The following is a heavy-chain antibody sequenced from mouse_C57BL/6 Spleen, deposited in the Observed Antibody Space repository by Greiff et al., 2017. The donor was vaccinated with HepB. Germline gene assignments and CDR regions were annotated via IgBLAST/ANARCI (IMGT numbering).Heavy chain of an antibody. CDR3: AREGSRWLGYFDY. V-gene: IGHV1-18*01. CDR1: GYTFTDYN. D-gene: IGHD2-3*01. J-gene: IGHJ2*01. Sequence: EVQLQQSGPELVKPGASVKIPCKASGYTFTDYNMDWVKQSHGKSLEWIGDINPNNGGTIYNQKFKGKATLTVDKSSSTAYMELLSLTSEDTAVYYCAREGSRWLGYFDYWGQGTTLTVSS. CDR2: INPNNGGT.